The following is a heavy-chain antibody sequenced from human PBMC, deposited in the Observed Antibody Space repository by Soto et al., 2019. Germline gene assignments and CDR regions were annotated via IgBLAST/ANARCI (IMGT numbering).Heavy chain of an antibody. CDR3: VIERRGVVY. V-gene: IGHV1-2*02. J-gene: IGHJ4*02. Sequence: QVHLVQSGAEVKKPGASVRVSCTASGYSFTGNNMHWLRQAPGQGLEWMGWINPNHGGTNYAQRCRGRATMTRDTSVSTAYMDLNRLKSDDTAVYYCVIERRGVVYWCQGTLVTVSS. CDR2: INPNHGGT. D-gene: IGHD1-1*01. CDR1: GYSFTGNN.